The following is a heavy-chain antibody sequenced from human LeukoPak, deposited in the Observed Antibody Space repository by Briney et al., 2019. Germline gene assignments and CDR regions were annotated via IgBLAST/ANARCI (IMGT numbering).Heavy chain of an antibody. CDR2: IYYSGST. CDR1: GGSISSGDHY. CDR3: ARDKGGSGSYNDY. Sequence: SETLSLTCTVSGGSISSGDHYWSWIRQPPGKGLEWIGYIYYSGSTYYNPSLKSRVTISVDTSKNQFSLKLSSVTAADTAVYYCARDKGGSGSYNDYWGQGTLVTVSS. V-gene: IGHV4-30-4*01. D-gene: IGHD3-10*01. J-gene: IGHJ4*02.